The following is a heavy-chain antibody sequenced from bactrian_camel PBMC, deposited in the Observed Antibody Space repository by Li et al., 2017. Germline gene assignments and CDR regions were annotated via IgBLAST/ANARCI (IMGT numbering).Heavy chain of an antibody. CDR2: INSGGGST. Sequence: GLVQPGGSLRLSCAASGFTFSTYDMSWVRQAPGKGLEWVSAINSGGGSTYYADSVKGRFTISRDNAKNTVDLQMNSLKPEDTAMYYCAAGTSGAWYARLRERDCTYWGQGTQVTVS. CDR3: AAGTSGAWYARLRERDCTY. CDR1: GFTFSTYD. V-gene: IGHV3S40*01. J-gene: IGHJ4*01. D-gene: IGHD1*01.